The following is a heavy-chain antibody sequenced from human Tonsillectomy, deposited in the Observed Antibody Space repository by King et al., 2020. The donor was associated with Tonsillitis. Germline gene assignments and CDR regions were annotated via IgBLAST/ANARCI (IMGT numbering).Heavy chain of an antibody. CDR3: AGEASIVVANFDY. D-gene: IGHD2-21*01. CDR1: GGSISSYY. V-gene: IGHV4-4*07. CDR2: IYTSGST. J-gene: IGHJ4*02. Sequence: QLQESGPGLVKPSETLSLTCTVSGGSISSYYWSWIRPPAGKGLEWIGRIYTSGSTNYNPSLKSRVTMSVDTSKNQFSLKLSSVTAADTAVYYCAGEASIVVANFDYWGQGTLVTVSS.